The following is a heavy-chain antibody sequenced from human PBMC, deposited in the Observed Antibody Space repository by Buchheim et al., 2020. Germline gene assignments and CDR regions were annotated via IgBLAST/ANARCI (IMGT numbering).Heavy chain of an antibody. Sequence: EVQLVESGGGLVQPGGSLRISCAASGFTLSSYWMSWVRQAPGKGLEWVANIKPDGSEKYYVESVKGRITISRANAKNSLYLHINGLRAEDTAVYYCAMIRSSVRPHYDDYDMDVWGQGTT. D-gene: IGHD6-19*01. J-gene: IGHJ6*02. CDR3: AMIRSSVRPHYDDYDMDV. V-gene: IGHV3-7*01. CDR1: GFTLSSYW. CDR2: IKPDGSEK.